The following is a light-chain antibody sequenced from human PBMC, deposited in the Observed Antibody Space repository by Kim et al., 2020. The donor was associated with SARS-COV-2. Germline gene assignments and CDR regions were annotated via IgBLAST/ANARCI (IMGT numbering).Light chain of an antibody. Sequence: SVSPGERAPLSCRARQGVSNILAWYQPETGQGSRLLIDGASTRATDVPARFSGSGSATDFTLTISSLQSEDFAVYYCQQYNDWPYTLGQGTKLEI. V-gene: IGKV3-15*01. CDR2: GAS. J-gene: IGKJ2*01. CDR3: QQYNDWPYT. CDR1: QGVSNI.